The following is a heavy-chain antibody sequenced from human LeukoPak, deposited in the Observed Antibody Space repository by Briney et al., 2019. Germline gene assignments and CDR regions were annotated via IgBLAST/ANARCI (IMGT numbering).Heavy chain of an antibody. Sequence: ASVKVSCKVSGYTLTELSMHWVQQAPGKGLEWMGGFDPEDGETIYAQKFQGRVTMTEDTSTDTAYMELSSLRSEDTAVYYCASSGDRGCSSTSCYTDHYYYYGMDVWGQGTTVTVSS. D-gene: IGHD2-2*02. CDR2: FDPEDGET. V-gene: IGHV1-24*01. CDR3: ASSGDRGCSSTSCYTDHYYYYGMDV. J-gene: IGHJ6*02. CDR1: GYTLTELS.